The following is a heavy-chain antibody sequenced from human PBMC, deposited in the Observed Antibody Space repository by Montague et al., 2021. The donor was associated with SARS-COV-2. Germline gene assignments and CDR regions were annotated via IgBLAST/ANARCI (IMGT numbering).Heavy chain of an antibody. CDR1: GGSISSGSYY. D-gene: IGHD2-2*01. CDR3: AQTSGGAYYYPMDV. CDR2: NNTSGSN. J-gene: IGHJ6*02. V-gene: IGHV4-61*10. Sequence: SETLSLTCTVSGGSISSGSYYWSWIRPPAGKGLVWIGHNNTSGSNNYNPSLKSRVTISVDTSKNQFSVKLSSVTAADTAVYYCAQTSGGAYYYPMDVWGQGITVTVSS.